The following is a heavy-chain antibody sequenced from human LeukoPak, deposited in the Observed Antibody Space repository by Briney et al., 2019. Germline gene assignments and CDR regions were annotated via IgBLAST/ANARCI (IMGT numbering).Heavy chain of an antibody. CDR3: ARDGLAVSSGWRLDY. CDR1: GFTFRSYA. CDR2: ISGSGGST. Sequence: GGSLRLSCAASGFTFRSYAMSWVRQAPGKGLEWVSAISGSGGSTYYADSVKGRVTISRDNSKNTLYLQMNSLRAEDTAVYYCARDGLAVSSGWRLDYWGQGTLVTVSS. D-gene: IGHD6-19*01. V-gene: IGHV3-23*01. J-gene: IGHJ4*02.